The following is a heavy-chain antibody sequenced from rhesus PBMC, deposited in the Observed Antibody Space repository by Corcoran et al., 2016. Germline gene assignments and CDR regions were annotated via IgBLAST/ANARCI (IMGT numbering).Heavy chain of an antibody. CDR2: IYGSSGST. Sequence: QVQLQESGPGLVKPSETLSLTCAVSGYSISSNYWSWIRQPPGKGLEWIGYIYGSSGSTYYNPSLKSRVTMSTDTSKNQFYLKLSSGTAADTAVYYCAREGFSGYSYAFDFWGQGLRVTVAS. D-gene: IGHD5-24*01. CDR1: GYSISSNY. CDR3: AREGFSGYSYAFDF. J-gene: IGHJ3*01. V-gene: IGHV4-147*01.